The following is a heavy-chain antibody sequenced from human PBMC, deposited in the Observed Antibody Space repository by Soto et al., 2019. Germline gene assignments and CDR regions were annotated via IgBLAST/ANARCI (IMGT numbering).Heavy chain of an antibody. V-gene: IGHV1-69*01. J-gene: IGHJ4*01. CDR1: GGTFSDYA. CDR3: ADGTRGSLSCDL. CDR2: IIPLTETP. D-gene: IGHD6-6*01. Sequence: QVQVVQSGAEVKKPGSSVKVSCKASGGTFSDYAISWVRQAPGQGLEWMGGIIPLTETPVYAQTVQGRLTISADEVTSGAFIELSPLKTGDPGVYYCADGTRGSLSCDLWGQGTLVTVSS.